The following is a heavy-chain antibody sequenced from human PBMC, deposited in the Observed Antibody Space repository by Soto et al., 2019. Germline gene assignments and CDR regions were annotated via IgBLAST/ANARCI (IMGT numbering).Heavy chain of an antibody. Sequence: EVQLVESGGGLVQPGGSLRLSCTASGFTFRTYRMSWVRQAPGKGLEWVANIKEDGSGKYYVDSVKGRFTISRDNAKNSLYLQMNSLRAEDTAVYYCARVGDGYSSSSTDYWGQGTLVTVSS. V-gene: IGHV3-7*05. D-gene: IGHD6-6*01. CDR3: ARVGDGYSSSSTDY. J-gene: IGHJ4*02. CDR2: IKEDGSGK. CDR1: GFTFRTYR.